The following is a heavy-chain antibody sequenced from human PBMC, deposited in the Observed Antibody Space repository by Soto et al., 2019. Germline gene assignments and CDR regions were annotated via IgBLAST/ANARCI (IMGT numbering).Heavy chain of an antibody. CDR3: ARDIDGGNCGDAFDI. Sequence: GPEVKKPGASVSISCKASGYKFNSYGFIWVRQAPGHGLEWGGWISPYNGRTEYAQKFRGRVTLTRDTSTSTAYMDLSSLRSDDTAVYYCARDIDGGNCGDAFDIWGQGTLVTVSS. CDR1: GYKFNSYG. J-gene: IGHJ3*02. CDR2: ISPYNGRT. D-gene: IGHD2-21*02. V-gene: IGHV1-18*01.